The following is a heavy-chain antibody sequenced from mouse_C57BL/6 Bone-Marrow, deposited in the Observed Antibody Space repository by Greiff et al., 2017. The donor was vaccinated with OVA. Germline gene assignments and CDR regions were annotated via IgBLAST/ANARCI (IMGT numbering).Heavy chain of an antibody. CDR1: GFTFSDYG. Sequence: EVQLQESGGGLVQPGGSLKLSCAASGFTFSDYGMAWVRQAPRKGPEWVAFISNLAYSIYYADTVTGRFTISRENANNTPYLELSSLRSEYADMYYCARRGCYYYGSSSYAMDYWGQGTSVTVSS. J-gene: IGHJ4*01. V-gene: IGHV5-15*01. CDR2: ISNLAYSI. CDR3: ARRGCYYYGSSSYAMDY. D-gene: IGHD1-1*01.